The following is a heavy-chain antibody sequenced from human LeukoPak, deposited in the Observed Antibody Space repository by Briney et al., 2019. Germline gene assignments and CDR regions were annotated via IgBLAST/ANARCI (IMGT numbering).Heavy chain of an antibody. CDR3: AREEPDYYDSKPPFDY. CDR1: GYTFTSYY. J-gene: IGHJ4*02. V-gene: IGHV1-46*01. Sequence: ASVKVSCKASGYTFTSYYMHWVRQAPGQGPEWMGIINPSGGSTSYAQKFQGRVTMTRDTSTSTVYMELSSLRSEDTAVYYCAREEPDYYDSKPPFDYWGQGTLVIVSS. CDR2: INPSGGST. D-gene: IGHD3-22*01.